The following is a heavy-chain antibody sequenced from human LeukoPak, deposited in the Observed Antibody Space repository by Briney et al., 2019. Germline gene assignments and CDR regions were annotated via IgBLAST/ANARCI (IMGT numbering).Heavy chain of an antibody. J-gene: IGHJ4*02. V-gene: IGHV4-59*01. CDR2: IYYSGST. CDR1: GDPISAYY. D-gene: IGHD4-17*01. Sequence: PSETLSLTCIVSGDPISAYYWNWIRQSPGKGLEWIGYIYYSGSTNYNPSLKSRVTISVDTSKNQFSLKLSSVTAADTAVYYCARGGGDYVPMGYWGQGTLVTVSS. CDR3: ARGGGDYVPMGY.